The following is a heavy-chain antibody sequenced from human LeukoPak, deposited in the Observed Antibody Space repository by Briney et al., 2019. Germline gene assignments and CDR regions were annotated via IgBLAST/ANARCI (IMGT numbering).Heavy chain of an antibody. Sequence: GRSLRLSCAASGFTFSSYAMHWVRQAPGKGLGWVAVISYDGSNKYYADSVKGRFTISRDNSKNTLYLQMNSLRAEDTAVYYCARAPQMATIPYYFDYWGQGTLVTVSS. CDR2: ISYDGSNK. V-gene: IGHV3-30*01. CDR1: GFTFSSYA. D-gene: IGHD5-24*01. J-gene: IGHJ4*02. CDR3: ARAPQMATIPYYFDY.